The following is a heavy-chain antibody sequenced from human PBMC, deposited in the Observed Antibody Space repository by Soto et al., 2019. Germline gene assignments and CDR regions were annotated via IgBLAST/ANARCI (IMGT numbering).Heavy chain of an antibody. V-gene: IGHV4-61*01. CDR3: ATTARWWDGSGYAFDI. CDR2: MFYTGST. Sequence: ETLSLTCTVSGGSVSSGSHYWSWIRQPPGKGLEWIGYMFYTGSTNYNPSLKSRVTISVDTSKNQFSLKLSSVTAADTAVYYCATTARWWDGSGYAFDIWGQGTMVTVSS. J-gene: IGHJ3*02. D-gene: IGHD3-22*01. CDR1: GGSVSSGSHY.